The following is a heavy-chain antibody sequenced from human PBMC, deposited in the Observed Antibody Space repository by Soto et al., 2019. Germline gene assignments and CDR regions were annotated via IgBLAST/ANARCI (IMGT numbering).Heavy chain of an antibody. CDR2: ISSSSSTI. CDR1: GFTFSSYS. D-gene: IGHD4-4*01. CDR3: ARIPHMTTARSYYYYYMDV. V-gene: IGHV3-48*01. Sequence: GGSLRLSCAASGFTFSSYSMNWVRQAPGKGLEWVSYISSSSSTIYYADSVKGRFTISRDNAKNSLYLQMNSLRAEDTAVYYCARIPHMTTARSYYYYYMDVWGKGTTVTVSS. J-gene: IGHJ6*03.